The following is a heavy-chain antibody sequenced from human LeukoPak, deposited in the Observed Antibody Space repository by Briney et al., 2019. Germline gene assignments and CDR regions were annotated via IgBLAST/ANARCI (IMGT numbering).Heavy chain of an antibody. V-gene: IGHV3-23*01. J-gene: IGHJ4*02. D-gene: IGHD1-26*01. Sequence: GGSLRLSCAASGFTFSSYAMSWVRQAPGKGLKWVSTINDNGAGTYYADSVKGRSTISRDNSYNTVSLQMNSLRAEDTAVYYCAKDKGGYIVGNKDYFDYWGQGTLVTVSS. CDR1: GFTFSSYA. CDR3: AKDKGGYIVGNKDYFDY. CDR2: INDNGAGT.